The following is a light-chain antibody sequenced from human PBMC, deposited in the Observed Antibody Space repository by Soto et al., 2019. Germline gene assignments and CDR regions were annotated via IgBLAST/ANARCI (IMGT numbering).Light chain of an antibody. CDR1: QSVSSN. Sequence: EIVMTQSPATLSASPGERATLSCRASQSVSSNLAWYQQKPGQAPRLLIYGASTRATGIPARFSGSGSGTEFTLTISSMQSEDFAVYYCQQYNNWPPYTLGQGTKLEIK. CDR3: QQYNNWPPYT. J-gene: IGKJ2*01. CDR2: GAS. V-gene: IGKV3-15*01.